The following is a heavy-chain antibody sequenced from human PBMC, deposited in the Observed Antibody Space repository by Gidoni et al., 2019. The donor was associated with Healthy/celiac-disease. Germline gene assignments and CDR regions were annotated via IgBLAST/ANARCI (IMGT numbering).Heavy chain of an antibody. CDR2: IYYSGST. CDR3: ARDSTLGGHREFDY. Sequence: QVQLQESGPGLVKPSQTLSLSCTVSGGSISSGGYYWSWIRQHPGKGLEWIGYIYYSGSTYYNPSLKSRVTISVDTSKNQFSLKLSSVTAADTAVYYCARDSTLGGHREFDYWGQGTLVTVSS. J-gene: IGHJ4*02. V-gene: IGHV4-31*03. D-gene: IGHD1-26*01. CDR1: GGSISSGGYY.